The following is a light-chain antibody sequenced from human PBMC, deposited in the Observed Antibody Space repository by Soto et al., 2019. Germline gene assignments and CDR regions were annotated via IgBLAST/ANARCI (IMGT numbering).Light chain of an antibody. J-gene: IGKJ4*01. CDR1: QGIGSW. V-gene: IGKV1-12*01. CDR2: AAS. Sequence: IQMTQSPSSVSASVGDRVTVTCRASQGIGSWLAWYQHKPGRAPKLLIYAASSLQGGVPSRFSGSGSGTEFTLTISSLQPEDFATYYCQQGKSLPLTFGGGTKVDIK. CDR3: QQGKSLPLT.